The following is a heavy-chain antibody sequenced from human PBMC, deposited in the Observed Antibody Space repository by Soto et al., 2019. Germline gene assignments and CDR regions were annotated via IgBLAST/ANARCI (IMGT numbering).Heavy chain of an antibody. J-gene: IGHJ3*02. D-gene: IGHD3-16*01. CDR1: GFTFSSYG. CDR2: IWYDGSNK. V-gene: IGHV3-33*03. Sequence: GGSLRLSCAASGFTFSSYGMHWVRQAPGKGLEWVAVIWYDGSNKYYADSVKGRFTMSRDTAENSLYLQMNSLRAEDTAVYYCATFGGHGTFDIWGQGTTVTVSS. CDR3: ATFGGHGTFDI.